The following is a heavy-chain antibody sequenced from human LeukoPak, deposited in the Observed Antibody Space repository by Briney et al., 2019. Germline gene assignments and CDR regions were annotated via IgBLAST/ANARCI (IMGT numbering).Heavy chain of an antibody. V-gene: IGHV1-69*13. CDR3: AREGVVVPAALDY. J-gene: IGHJ4*02. Sequence: GASVKVSCKASGGTFSSYAISWVRQAPGQGLEWMGGIIPIFGTANYAQKFQGRVTITADESTSTAYMELSSLRSEDTAVYYCAREGVVVPAALDYWGQGTLVTVSS. CDR2: IIPIFGTA. D-gene: IGHD2-2*01. CDR1: GGTFSSYA.